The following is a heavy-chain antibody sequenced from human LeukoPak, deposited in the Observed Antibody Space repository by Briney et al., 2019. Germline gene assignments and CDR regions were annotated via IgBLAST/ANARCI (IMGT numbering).Heavy chain of an antibody. Sequence: PGESLKISCKGSGYSFTTYWIGWVRQMPGKGLEWMGIIYPGDSDTRYSPSFQGQVTISADKSITTAYLQWSSLKASDTAMYYCAGRDYDSSTYYFDYWGQGTLVTVSS. CDR3: AGRDYDSSTYYFDY. CDR2: IYPGDSDT. V-gene: IGHV5-51*01. D-gene: IGHD3-22*01. J-gene: IGHJ4*02. CDR1: GYSFTTYW.